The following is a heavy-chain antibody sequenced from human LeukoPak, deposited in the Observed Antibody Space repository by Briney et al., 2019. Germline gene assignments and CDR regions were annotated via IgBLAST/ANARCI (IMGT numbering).Heavy chain of an antibody. J-gene: IGHJ4*02. CDR2: INHSGST. Sequence: PSETLSLTCAVYGGSFSGYYWSWIRQPPGKGLEWIGEINHSGSTNYNPSLKSRVTISVDTSKNQFSLKLSSVTAADTAVYYCASLGYYDFWSGYYTVGPLDYWGQGTLVTVSS. CDR3: ASLGYYDFWSGYYTVGPLDY. V-gene: IGHV4-34*01. D-gene: IGHD3-3*01. CDR1: GGSFSGYY.